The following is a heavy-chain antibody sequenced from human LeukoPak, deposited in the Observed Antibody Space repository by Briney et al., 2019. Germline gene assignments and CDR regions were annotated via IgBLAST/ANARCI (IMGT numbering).Heavy chain of an antibody. Sequence: GGSLRLSCAASGFTFSSYWMHWVRQGPGQGLVWVSRIYSDGSRTTYADSVKGRFTISGDNAKNTLYLQMNRLRAEDTAVYFCARSGRGGAFDIWGQGTMVTVSS. V-gene: IGHV3-74*01. CDR1: GFTFSSYW. D-gene: IGHD1-26*01. J-gene: IGHJ3*02. CDR3: ARSGRGGAFDI. CDR2: IYSDGSRT.